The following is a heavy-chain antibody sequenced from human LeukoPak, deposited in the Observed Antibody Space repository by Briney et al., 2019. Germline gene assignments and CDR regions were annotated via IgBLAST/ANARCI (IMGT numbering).Heavy chain of an antibody. J-gene: IGHJ6*02. D-gene: IGHD2/OR15-2a*01. CDR3: VRDVSRRIGMDV. Sequence: GGSLRLSCAASGFTFSTYVMHWVRQAPGKGLEWVSTISLGVSGYTWYAESVKGRFTISRDNPENSLYLQMDSLRADDTAVYYCVRDVSRRIGMDVWGQGTTVTVSS. CDR2: ISLGVSGYT. CDR1: GFTFSTYV. V-gene: IGHV3-21*06.